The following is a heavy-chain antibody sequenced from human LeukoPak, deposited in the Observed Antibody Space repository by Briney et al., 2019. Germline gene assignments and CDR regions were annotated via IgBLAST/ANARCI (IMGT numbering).Heavy chain of an antibody. Sequence: ASVKVSCKVSGYTFTGYYMHWVRQAPGQGLEWMGWINPNSGGTNYAQKFQGRVTMTRDTSISTAYMELSRLRSDDTAVYYCARDSFFTLELRGRGTDYWGQGTLVTVSS. V-gene: IGHV1-2*02. J-gene: IGHJ4*02. D-gene: IGHD1-7*01. CDR1: GYTFTGYY. CDR2: INPNSGGT. CDR3: ARDSFFTLELRGRGTDY.